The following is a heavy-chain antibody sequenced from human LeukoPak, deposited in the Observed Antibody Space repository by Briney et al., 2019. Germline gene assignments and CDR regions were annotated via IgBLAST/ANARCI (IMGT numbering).Heavy chain of an antibody. D-gene: IGHD6-13*01. CDR3: ARGSSWQASFDY. CDR2: IYYSGST. J-gene: IGHJ4*02. V-gene: IGHV4-34*09. Sequence: SETLSLTCAVYGGSFSGYYWSWIRQPPGKGLEWIGYIYYSGSTYYNPSLKSRVTISVDTSKNQFSLKLSSVTAADTAVYYCARGSSWQASFDYWGQGTLVTVSS. CDR1: GGSFSGYY.